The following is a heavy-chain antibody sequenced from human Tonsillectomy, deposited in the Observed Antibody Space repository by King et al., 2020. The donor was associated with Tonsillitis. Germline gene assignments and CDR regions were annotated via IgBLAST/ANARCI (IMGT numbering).Heavy chain of an antibody. CDR2: MNPNSGNT. CDR3: ARIYCSGGSCFLGWFDP. D-gene: IGHD2-15*01. Sequence: VQLVESGAEVKKPGASVKVSCKASGYTFTSYDINWGRQATGQGLEWMGWMNPNSGNTGYAQKFQGRVTMTRNTSISTAYMELSSLISEDTAVYYCARIYCSGGSCFLGWFDPWGQGTLVTVSS. J-gene: IGHJ5*02. V-gene: IGHV1-8*01. CDR1: GYTFTSYD.